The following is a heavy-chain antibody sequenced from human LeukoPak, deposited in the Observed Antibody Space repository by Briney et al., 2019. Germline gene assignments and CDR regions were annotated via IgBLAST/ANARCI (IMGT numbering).Heavy chain of an antibody. Sequence: SQTLSLTCAISGDSVSSNSAAWNWIRQSPSRGLEWLGRTYYRSKWYNDYAVSVKSRITINPGTSKNQFSLQLNSVTPEDTAVYYCARGDGSSGRRTFDYWGQGTLVTVSS. D-gene: IGHD6-19*01. J-gene: IGHJ4*02. CDR2: TYYRSKWYN. V-gene: IGHV6-1*01. CDR3: ARGDGSSGRRTFDY. CDR1: GDSVSSNSAA.